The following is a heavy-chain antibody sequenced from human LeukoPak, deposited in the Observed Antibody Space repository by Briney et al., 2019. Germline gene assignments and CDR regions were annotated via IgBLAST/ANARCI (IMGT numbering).Heavy chain of an antibody. CDR1: GFTFSDYY. D-gene: IGHD3-22*01. Sequence: GGSLRLSCAASGFTFSDYYMSWIRQAPGKGLEWVSYISSSATTIYYADSVKGRFTISRDNAKNSLYLQMNSLRAEDTAVYYCARYYYDSSGYYYFDYWGQGTLVTVSS. CDR2: ISSSATTI. CDR3: ARYYYDSSGYYYFDY. V-gene: IGHV3-11*01. J-gene: IGHJ4*02.